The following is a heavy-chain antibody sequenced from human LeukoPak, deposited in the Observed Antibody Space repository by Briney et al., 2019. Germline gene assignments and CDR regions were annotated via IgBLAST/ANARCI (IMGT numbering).Heavy chain of an antibody. CDR3: ASGGRGFGEFPLFRY. CDR1: GGTFSSYA. D-gene: IGHD3-10*01. V-gene: IGHV1-69*04. Sequence: GASVKVSCKASGGTFSSYAISWVRQAPGQGLEWMGRIIPILGITNYAQKFQGRVTITADKSTSTAYMELSSLRSEDTAVYYCASGGRGFGEFPLFRYWGQGTLVTVSS. J-gene: IGHJ4*02. CDR2: IIPILGIT.